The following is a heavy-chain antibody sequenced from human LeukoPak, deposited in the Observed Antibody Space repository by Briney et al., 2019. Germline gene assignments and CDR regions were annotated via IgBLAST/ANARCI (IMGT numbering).Heavy chain of an antibody. V-gene: IGHV1-18*01. CDR1: GGTFSSYA. J-gene: IGHJ4*02. CDR2: ISAYNGDT. Sequence: ASVKVSCKASGGTFSSYAISWVRQAPGQGLEWMGWISAYNGDTNYTQQLQGRVTMTTDTSASTAYMELGSLRSDDTAVYYCARSLNSRLTDYWGQGTLVTVSS. D-gene: IGHD6-13*01. CDR3: ARSLNSRLTDY.